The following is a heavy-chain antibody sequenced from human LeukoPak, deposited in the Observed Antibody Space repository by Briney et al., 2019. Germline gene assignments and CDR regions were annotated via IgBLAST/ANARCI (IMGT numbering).Heavy chain of an antibody. J-gene: IGHJ5*02. CDR2: IYYSGST. Sequence: SETLSLTCTVSGGSISSYYWSWIRQPPGKGLEWIGYIYYSGSTNYNPSLKSRVTISVDTSKNQFSLKLSSVTAADTAVYYCARHIPLCGGDCYILNWFDPWGQGTLVTVSS. CDR3: ARHIPLCGGDCYILNWFDP. CDR1: GGSISSYY. V-gene: IGHV4-59*08. D-gene: IGHD2-21*02.